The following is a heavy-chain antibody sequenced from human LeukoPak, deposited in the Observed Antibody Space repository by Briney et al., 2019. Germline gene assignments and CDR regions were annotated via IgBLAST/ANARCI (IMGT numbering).Heavy chain of an antibody. CDR3: AKDFSASWYGYFDY. CDR1: GFTFSIYA. CDR2: ISGSGGTA. D-gene: IGHD2-2*01. V-gene: IGHV3-23*01. J-gene: IGHJ4*01. Sequence: GGSLRLSCAASGFTFSIYAMSWVRQAPGKGLEWVSAISGSGGTAYYADSVKGRFTISRDNSKNTLYLQMNSLRAEDTAVYYCAKDFSASWYGYFDYWGQGTLVTVSS.